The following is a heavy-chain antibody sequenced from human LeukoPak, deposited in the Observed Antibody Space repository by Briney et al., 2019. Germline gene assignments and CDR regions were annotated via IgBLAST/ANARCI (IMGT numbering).Heavy chain of an antibody. CDR2: INHSGST. CDR1: GGSFSGYY. J-gene: IGHJ4*02. CDR3: ARPRFGSFWSGYYRGFDY. V-gene: IGHV4-34*01. Sequence: SETLSLTCAVYGGSFSGYYWSWIRQPPGKGLEWIGEINHSGSTNYNPSLKSRDTISVDTSKNQFSLKLSSVTAADTAVYYCARPRFGSFWSGYYRGFDYWGQGALVTVSS. D-gene: IGHD3-3*01.